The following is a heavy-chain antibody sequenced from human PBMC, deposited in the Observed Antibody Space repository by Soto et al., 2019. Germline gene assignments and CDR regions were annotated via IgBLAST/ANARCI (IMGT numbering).Heavy chain of an antibody. CDR2: ISYDGSNK. CDR3: AREIVQNWFDP. J-gene: IGHJ5*02. V-gene: IGHV3-30-3*01. Sequence: PXGSLRLSCAVSGFTFSSYAMHWIRQAPGKGLEWVAVISYDGSNKYYADSVKGRFTISRDNSKNTLYLQMNSLRAEDTAVYYCAREIVQNWFDPWGQGTLVTVSS. D-gene: IGHD2-21*01. CDR1: GFTFSSYA.